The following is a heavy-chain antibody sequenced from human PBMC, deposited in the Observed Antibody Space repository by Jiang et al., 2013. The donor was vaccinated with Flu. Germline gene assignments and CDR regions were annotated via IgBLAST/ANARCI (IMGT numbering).Heavy chain of an antibody. D-gene: IGHD3-9*01. CDR3: AREGDVRYFDWLSPYGMDV. Sequence: AASGFTFSSYGMHWVRQAPGKGLEWVAVIWYDGSNKYYADSVKGRFTISRDNSKNTLYLQMNSLRAEDTAVYYCAREGDVRYFDWLSPYGMDVWGQGTTVTVSS. V-gene: IGHV3-33*01. CDR2: IWYDGSNK. CDR1: GFTFSSYG. J-gene: IGHJ6*02.